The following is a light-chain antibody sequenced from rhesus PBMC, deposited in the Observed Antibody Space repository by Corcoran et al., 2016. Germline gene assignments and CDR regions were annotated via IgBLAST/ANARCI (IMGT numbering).Light chain of an antibody. CDR3: GQGAHLPFT. Sequence: DVVMTQSPLSLPITPGQPASISCRSSQSLVHSNGHTYLSWYQQKTCQPPRLLIYQVSDRHSGVPDRFSVSGAGTDFTLKISRVGADDVGVYYCGQGAHLPFTFGQGTKVEIK. J-gene: IGKJ2*01. CDR1: QSLVHSNGHTY. V-gene: IGKV2-64*01. CDR2: QVS.